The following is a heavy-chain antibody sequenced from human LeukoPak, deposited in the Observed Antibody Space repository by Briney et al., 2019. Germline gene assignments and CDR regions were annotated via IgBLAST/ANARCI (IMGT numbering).Heavy chain of an antibody. Sequence: PGGSLRLSCAASGFTFSTYWMTWVRQAPGKGLEWVANIKDDGSEKSYEDSVKGRFTISRDNANNAVYLQMDTLRVEDTAVYYCARILDSAWGELGYWGQGTLVTVSS. CDR1: GFTFSTYW. CDR2: IKDDGSEK. CDR3: ARILDSAWGELGY. D-gene: IGHD6-19*01. J-gene: IGHJ4*02. V-gene: IGHV3-7*01.